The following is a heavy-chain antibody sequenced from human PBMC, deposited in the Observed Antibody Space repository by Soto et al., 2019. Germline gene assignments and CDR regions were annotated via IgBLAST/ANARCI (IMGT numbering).Heavy chain of an antibody. D-gene: IGHD3-10*01. CDR1: GFTFSSYW. CDR2: INSDGSST. CDR3: ARERQFAGYYYYMDV. V-gene: IGHV3-74*01. Sequence: GGSLRLSCAASGFTFSSYWMHWVRQAPGKGLVWVSRINSDGSSTSYADSVKGRFTVSRDNAKNTLYLQTNSLRADDTAVYYCARERQFAGYYYYMDVWGKGTTVTVSS. J-gene: IGHJ6*03.